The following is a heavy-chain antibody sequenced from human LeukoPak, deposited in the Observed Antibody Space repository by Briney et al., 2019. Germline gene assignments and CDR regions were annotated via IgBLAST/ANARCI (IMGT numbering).Heavy chain of an antibody. CDR1: GGSILSTNW. Sequence: SETLSLTCGVSGGSILSTNWWSWVRQPPGKGLEWIGEVHLNGATNYNPSVEGRVTMPIDKSKNHLSLEVISVTAADTAMYYCTRESGAFSPFGFWGQGTLVTVSS. CDR2: VHLNGAT. J-gene: IGHJ4*02. V-gene: IGHV4-4*02. CDR3: TRESGAFSPFGF. D-gene: IGHD1-26*01.